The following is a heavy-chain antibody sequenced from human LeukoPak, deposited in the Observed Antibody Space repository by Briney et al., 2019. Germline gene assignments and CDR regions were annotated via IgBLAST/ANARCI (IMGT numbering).Heavy chain of an antibody. CDR3: AKDLGIAVAGTFDY. CDR1: GFTFSSYA. D-gene: IGHD6-19*01. J-gene: IGHJ4*02. Sequence: GGSLGLSCAASGFTFSSYAMSWVRQAPGKGLEWVSAISGSGGSTYYADSVKGRFTISRDNSKNTLYLQMNSLRAEDTAVYYCAKDLGIAVAGTFDYWGQGTLVTVSS. CDR2: ISGSGGST. V-gene: IGHV3-23*01.